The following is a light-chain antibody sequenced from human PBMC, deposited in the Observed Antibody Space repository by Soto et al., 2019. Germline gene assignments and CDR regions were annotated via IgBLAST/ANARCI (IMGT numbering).Light chain of an antibody. V-gene: IGKV3-15*01. J-gene: IGKJ2*01. CDR1: QSISSE. CDR3: QQGHNWPLT. Sequence: EIVMTQSPAILSVSPGESATLSCRASQSISSELAWYQQKPGQPPRLLIYGASTRATGVPARFTGSGSGSDFPLPISGLPSEDFAVYYCQQGHNWPLTFGQGTRLEI. CDR2: GAS.